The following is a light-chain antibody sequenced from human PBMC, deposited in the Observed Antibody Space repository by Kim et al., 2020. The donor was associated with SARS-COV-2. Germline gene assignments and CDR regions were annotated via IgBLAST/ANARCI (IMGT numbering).Light chain of an antibody. CDR2: AES. CDR3: QQYNDYPLT. CDR1: EGMSKY. V-gene: IGKV1-16*02. J-gene: IGKJ1*01. Sequence: ASRGYRLPITGRTSEGMSKYLAWFQQKPGKAPKSLIYAESSLQNGVPSKFIGSGSGTDFTLTISSMQPEDFATYYCQQYNDYPLTFGRGTKVEIK.